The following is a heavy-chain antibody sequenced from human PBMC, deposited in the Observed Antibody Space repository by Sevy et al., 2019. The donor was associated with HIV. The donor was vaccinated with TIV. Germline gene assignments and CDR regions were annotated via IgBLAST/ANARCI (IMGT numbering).Heavy chain of an antibody. D-gene: IGHD5-18*01. CDR1: GFVFSSYT. CDR2: ISSSSRYI. CDR3: VREGLGGFSYSLDF. V-gene: IGHV3-21*01. J-gene: IGHJ4*02. Sequence: GGSLRLSCAASGFVFSSYTMNWVRQSPGKGLEWVSSISSSSRYIFYADSVKGRFTISRDNARNSLYLQMNSLRAEDSAVFYCVREGLGGFSYSLDFWGQGTLVTVSS.